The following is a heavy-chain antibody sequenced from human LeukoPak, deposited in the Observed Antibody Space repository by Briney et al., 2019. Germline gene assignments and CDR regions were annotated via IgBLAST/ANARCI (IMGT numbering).Heavy chain of an antibody. CDR2: IYYSGST. D-gene: IGHD3-22*01. V-gene: IGHV4-39*01. Sequence: SETLSLTCTVSGGSISSSSYYWGWIRQPPGKGLEWIGSIYYSGSTYYNPSLKSRVTIPVDTPKNQFSLKLSSVTAADTAVYYCPSPPNTYYYDSSGYYYFDYWGQGTLVTVSS. CDR3: PSPPNTYYYDSSGYYYFDY. CDR1: GGSISSSSYY. J-gene: IGHJ4*02.